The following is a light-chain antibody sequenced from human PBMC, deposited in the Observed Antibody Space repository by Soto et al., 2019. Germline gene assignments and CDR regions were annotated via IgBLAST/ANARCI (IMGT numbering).Light chain of an antibody. V-gene: IGKV3-15*01. CDR2: DAF. CDR3: QQYDNWPPFT. J-gene: IGKJ2*01. Sequence: EIVMTQSPASLSVSPGERVTLSCRASQSVGRNLAWYQQKPGQAPRLLIHDAFDRATGIPVRFSGSGSGTEFTLTISSLQSEDVALYYCQQYDNWPPFTFGQGTKLEI. CDR1: QSVGRN.